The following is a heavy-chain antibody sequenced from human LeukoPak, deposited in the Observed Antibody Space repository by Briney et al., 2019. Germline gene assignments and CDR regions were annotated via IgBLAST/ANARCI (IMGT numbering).Heavy chain of an antibody. D-gene: IGHD5-18*01. V-gene: IGHV4-61*02. CDR1: GASISTDTYY. CDR2: IHTSGTT. CDR3: AREIGPIQLHLWGSAFDY. J-gene: IGHJ4*02. Sequence: SETLSLTCTVSGASISTDTYYWSWIRQPAGKGLEWIGRIHTSGTTNYNPSLKSRVTTSVDTSKNQFSLRLSSVTAADTAVYYCAREIGPIQLHLWGSAFDYWGQGTLVTVSS.